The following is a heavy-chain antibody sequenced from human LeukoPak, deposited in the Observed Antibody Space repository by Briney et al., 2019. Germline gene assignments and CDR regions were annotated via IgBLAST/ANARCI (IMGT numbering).Heavy chain of an antibody. CDR1: GFTFSSYS. J-gene: IGHJ4*02. Sequence: PGGSLRLSCAASGFTFSSYSMNWVRQAPGKGLEWVANIKQDGSPRYYVDSVKGRFTISRDNAKNSLYLQMNSLRAEDTAVYYCASYCSSASCPEYYFDYWGQGALVTVSS. D-gene: IGHD2-2*01. CDR3: ASYCSSASCPEYYFDY. CDR2: IKQDGSPR. V-gene: IGHV3-7*01.